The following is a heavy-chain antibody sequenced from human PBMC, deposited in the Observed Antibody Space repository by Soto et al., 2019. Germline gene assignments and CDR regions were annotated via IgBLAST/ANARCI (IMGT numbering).Heavy chain of an antibody. J-gene: IGHJ1*01. CDR2: IIPIFGTA. CDR1: GGTFSSYA. Sequence: QVQLVQSGAEVKKPGSSVKVSCKASGGTFSSYAISWVRQAPGQGLEWMGGIIPIFGTANYAQKFQGRVTITADESTSTAYMELSSLRSEGTAVYYCARDRARYCSGGSCYMSDFQHWGQGTLVTVSS. D-gene: IGHD2-15*01. CDR3: ARDRARYCSGGSCYMSDFQH. V-gene: IGHV1-69*01.